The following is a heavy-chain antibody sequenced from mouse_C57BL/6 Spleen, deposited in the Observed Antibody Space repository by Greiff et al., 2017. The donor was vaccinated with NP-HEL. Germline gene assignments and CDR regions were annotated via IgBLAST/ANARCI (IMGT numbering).Heavy chain of an antibody. V-gene: IGHV5-17*01. CDR3: ARSGGSSPYFDY. J-gene: IGHJ2*01. CDR1: GFTFSDYG. Sequence: DVHLVESGGGLVKPGGSLKLSCAASGFTFSDYGLHWVRQAPEKGLEWVANISSGSSTIYYADTVKGRFTISRDNAKNTLFLQMTSLRSEDTAMYYCARSGGSSPYFDYWGQGTTLTVSS. D-gene: IGHD1-1*01. CDR2: ISSGSSTI.